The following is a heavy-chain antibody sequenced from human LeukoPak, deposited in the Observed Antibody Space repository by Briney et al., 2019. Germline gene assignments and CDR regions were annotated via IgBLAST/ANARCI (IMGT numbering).Heavy chain of an antibody. V-gene: IGHV3-53*05. D-gene: IGHD6-13*01. CDR1: GFTVSSYY. J-gene: IGHJ4*02. CDR2: IYSGGST. CDR3: ARGKDSSSWPFDY. Sequence: GGSLRLSCAASGFTVSSYYMSWVRQAPGKGLEWVSVIYSGGSTYYADSVKGRFTISRDNSKNTLYLQMGSLRAEDMAVYYCARGKDSSSWPFDYWGQGTLVTVSS.